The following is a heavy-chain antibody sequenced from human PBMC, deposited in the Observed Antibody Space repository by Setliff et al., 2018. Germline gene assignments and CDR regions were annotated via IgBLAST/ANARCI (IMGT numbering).Heavy chain of an antibody. CDR2: IYYSGTT. CDR1: GGSISTYY. V-gene: IGHV4-59*01. Sequence: KASETLSLTCTVSGGSISTYYWTWIRQPPGKALEWIGYIYYSGTTNYSPSLKSRVTISIDMSKNQFSLKLNSVTAADTAVYYCARGAYIGLDYWGQGTLVTVSS. J-gene: IGHJ4*02. D-gene: IGHD4-4*01. CDR3: ARGAYIGLDY.